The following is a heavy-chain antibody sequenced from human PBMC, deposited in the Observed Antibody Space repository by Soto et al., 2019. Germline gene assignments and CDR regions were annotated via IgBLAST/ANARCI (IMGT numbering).Heavy chain of an antibody. CDR1: GFIFSHSW. CDR3: ARGGRPDF. Sequence: EVQLVESGGGLVQPGGSLRLSCAASGFIFSHSWMSWVRQAPGKGLEWVANIKQDGTDKYYVDSVKGRFTISRDNAKNSVYLQMNSRRAEDTAVYYCARGGRPDFWGQGTMVTVSS. D-gene: IGHD3-10*01. J-gene: IGHJ3*01. V-gene: IGHV3-7*01. CDR2: IKQDGTDK.